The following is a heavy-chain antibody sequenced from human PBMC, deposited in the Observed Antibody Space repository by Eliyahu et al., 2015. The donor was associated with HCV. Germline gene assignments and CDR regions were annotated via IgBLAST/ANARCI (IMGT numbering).Heavy chain of an antibody. V-gene: IGHV1-46*03. CDR2: INPSGGST. Sequence: QVQLVQSGAEVKXPGASVKVSCXASGYTFTSYYMHWVRQAPGQGLEWMGIINPSGGSTSYAQKFQGRVTMTRDTSTSTVYMELSSLRSEDTAVYYCARVRALSGSYYHEDAFDIWGQGTMVTVSS. J-gene: IGHJ3*02. CDR3: ARVRALSGSYYHEDAFDI. CDR1: GYTFTSYY. D-gene: IGHD1-26*01.